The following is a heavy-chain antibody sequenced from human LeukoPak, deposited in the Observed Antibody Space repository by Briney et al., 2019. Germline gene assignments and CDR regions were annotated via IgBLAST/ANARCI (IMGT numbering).Heavy chain of an antibody. CDR1: GFTFSSYA. J-gene: IGHJ3*02. V-gene: IGHV3-23*01. CDR2: ISGSGGST. Sequence: GGSLRLSCAASGFTFSSYAMSWVRQAPGKGLEWVSAISGSGGSTYYADSVKGRFTISRDNSKNTLYLQMNSLRAEDTAVYYCAKDQHAYVLRFLEWFVDAFDIWGQGTMVTVSS. CDR3: AKDQHAYVLRFLEWFVDAFDI. D-gene: IGHD3-3*01.